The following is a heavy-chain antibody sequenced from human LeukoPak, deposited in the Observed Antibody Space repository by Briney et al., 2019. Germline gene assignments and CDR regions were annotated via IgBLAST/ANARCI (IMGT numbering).Heavy chain of an antibody. CDR3: ARGEVSASLYYFDF. V-gene: IGHV1-18*01. CDR1: GYSFNGHD. D-gene: IGHD2-2*01. J-gene: IGHJ4*02. Sequence: ASVKVSCKSSGYSFNGHDINWVRQAPGQGLEWMGWVSGYTGNTNYAERFQGRVTMTIDTSTSTVYMELTSLRSDDTAVYYCARGEVSASLYYFDFWGQGTLVTVS. CDR2: VSGYTGNT.